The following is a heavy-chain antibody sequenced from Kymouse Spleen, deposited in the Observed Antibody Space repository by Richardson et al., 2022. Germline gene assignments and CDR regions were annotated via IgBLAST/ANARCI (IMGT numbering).Heavy chain of an antibody. D-gene: IGHD6-19*01. V-gene: IGHV3-21*03. CDR2: ISSSSSYI. CDR3: ARNIAVAGLYYYGMDV. Sequence: EVQLVESGGGLVKPGGSLRLSCAASGFTFSSYSMNWVRQAPGKGLEWVSSISSSSSYIYYADSVKGRFTISRDNAKNSLYLQMNSLRAEDTAVYYCARNIAVAGLYYYGMDVWGQGTTVTVSS. J-gene: IGHJ6*02. CDR1: GFTFSSYS.